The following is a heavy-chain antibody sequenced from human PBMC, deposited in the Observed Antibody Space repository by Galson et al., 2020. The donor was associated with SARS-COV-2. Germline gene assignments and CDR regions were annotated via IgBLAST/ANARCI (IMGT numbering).Heavy chain of an antibody. V-gene: IGHV4-30-4*01. CDR2: ISYSGST. CDR1: GASISSDNHY. D-gene: IGHD4-17*01. CDR3: ARRNGDYVVRYFDY. J-gene: IGHJ4*02. Sequence: ASETLSLTCNVSGASISSDNHYWNWIRQPPGKGLEWIGYISYSGSTYYSPSLKSRVTISRDTSKNQFSLKLSSVTAADTAVYFCARRNGDYVVRYFDYWGQGIMVAVSS.